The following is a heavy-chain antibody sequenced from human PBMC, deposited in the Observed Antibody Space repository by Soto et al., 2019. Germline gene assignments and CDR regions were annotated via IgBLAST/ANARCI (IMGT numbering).Heavy chain of an antibody. CDR3: ATGQYYYDRSGYYYS. CDR1: GFTFSDYY. CDR2: ISSSSSYK. J-gene: IGHJ4*02. V-gene: IGHV3-11*05. Sequence: QVQLVESGGGLVKPGGSLRLSCAASGFTFSDYYMSWIRQAPGKGLEWVSYISSSSSYKNYADSVKGRFTISRDNAKNSLYLQMNRLRAEDTAVYYCATGQYYYDRSGYYYSWGQGTLVTVSS. D-gene: IGHD3-22*01.